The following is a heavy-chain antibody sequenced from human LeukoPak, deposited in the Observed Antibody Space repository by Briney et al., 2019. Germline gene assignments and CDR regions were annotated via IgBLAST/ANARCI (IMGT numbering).Heavy chain of an antibody. J-gene: IGHJ6*03. V-gene: IGHV1-8*03. D-gene: IGHD3-22*01. CDR1: GYTFTSYD. Sequence: ASVKVSCKASGYTFTSYDINWVRQATGQGLEWMGWMNPNSGNTGYAQKFQGRVTITRNTSISTAYMELSSLRSEDTAVYYCAKGSKLVVITRDHYMAVWGKGTTVTISS. CDR2: MNPNSGNT. CDR3: AKGSKLVVITRDHYMAV.